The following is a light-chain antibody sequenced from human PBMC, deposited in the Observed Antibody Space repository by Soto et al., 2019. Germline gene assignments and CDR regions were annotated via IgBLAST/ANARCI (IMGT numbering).Light chain of an antibody. J-gene: IGKJ5*01. Sequence: ETMLTRSPGTLSLSPGERAPLACRASQSVSSYYIAWYQQKPGQAPRLLVYAASSRATGIPDRFSGSGSGTEFTLTISSLQSEDFAVYYCQQYKSWPPITFGQGTRLE. CDR1: QSVSSYY. V-gene: IGKV3-20*01. CDR2: AAS. CDR3: QQYKSWPPIT.